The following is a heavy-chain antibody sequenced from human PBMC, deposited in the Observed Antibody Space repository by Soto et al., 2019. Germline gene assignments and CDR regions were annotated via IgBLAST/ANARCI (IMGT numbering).Heavy chain of an antibody. D-gene: IGHD2-15*01. J-gene: IGHJ4*02. V-gene: IGHV1-18*04. Sequence: GASVNVSCKAVGITYGISWVRQAPGQGLEWMGWISLHYGDTNNAPKLQGRITMSTDTSTNTAYMELRSLRSDDTAMYYCATDERDDCSSINCHYFDHWGQGALVTVSS. CDR3: ATDERDDCSSINCHYFDH. CDR1: GITYG. CDR2: ISLHYGDT.